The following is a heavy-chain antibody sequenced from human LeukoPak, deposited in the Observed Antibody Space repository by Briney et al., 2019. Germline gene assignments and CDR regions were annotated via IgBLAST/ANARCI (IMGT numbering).Heavy chain of an antibody. J-gene: IGHJ6*02. CDR1: GYTFTSYD. V-gene: IGHV1-8*01. CDR3: ARVLGYSYGWYYYYGMDV. D-gene: IGHD5-18*01. Sequence: ASVKVSCKASGYTFTSYDINWVRQATGQGLEWMGWMNPNSGNTGYAQKFQGRVTMTRNTSISTAYMELSSLRSEDTAVYYCARVLGYSYGWYYYYGMDVWGQGTTVTVSS. CDR2: MNPNSGNT.